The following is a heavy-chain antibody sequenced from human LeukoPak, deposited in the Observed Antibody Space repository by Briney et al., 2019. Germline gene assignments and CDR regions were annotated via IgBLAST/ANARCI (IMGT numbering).Heavy chain of an antibody. Sequence: SQTLSLTCTVSGVSLSSDKYYWTWIRQRPGKGLAWIGHIYYSGSTSFNPSLKSRVSMLMDTSKSLFSLKLTSVTAADTAVYYCATPYCGAISCLDVFDVWGQGTVVTVSS. CDR1: GVSLSSDKYY. J-gene: IGHJ3*01. CDR3: ATPYCGAISCLDVFDV. CDR2: IYYSGST. V-gene: IGHV4-31*03. D-gene: IGHD2-21*01.